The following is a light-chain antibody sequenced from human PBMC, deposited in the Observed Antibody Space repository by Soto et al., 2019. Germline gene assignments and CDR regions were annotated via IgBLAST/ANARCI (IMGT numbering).Light chain of an antibody. CDR2: TNN. V-gene: IGLV1-44*01. Sequence: QSVVTQPPSASGTPGQRITISCSGSSSNIESHTVNWFQQVPGAAPKLLIKTNNQRPSGVPDRFSGSKSGASASLAISGLQPEDEATYYCYSYAGSSWVFGGGTKLTVL. J-gene: IGLJ3*02. CDR3: YSYAGSSWV. CDR1: SSNIESHT.